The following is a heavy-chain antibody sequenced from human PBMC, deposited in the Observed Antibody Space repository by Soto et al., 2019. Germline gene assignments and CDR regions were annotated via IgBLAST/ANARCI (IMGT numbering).Heavy chain of an antibody. J-gene: IGHJ4*02. CDR2: INPNSGGT. CDR3: ARGNMGWLGYYFDY. D-gene: IGHD3-9*01. Sequence: GASVKVSCKASGYIFTDYYMHWVRQAPGQELEWMGRINPNSGGTNYAQKFQGRVTMTRDTSISTAYMELSSLRSEDTAVYYCARGNMGWLGYYFDYWGQGTLVTVSS. V-gene: IGHV1-2*06. CDR1: GYIFTDYY.